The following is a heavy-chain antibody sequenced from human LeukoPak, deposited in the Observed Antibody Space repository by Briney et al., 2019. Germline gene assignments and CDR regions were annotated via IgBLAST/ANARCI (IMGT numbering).Heavy chain of an antibody. D-gene: IGHD3-10*01. CDR1: GGSMSSYY. CDR2: IYHSGST. CDR3: ARIGVLLWFGESPGAFDI. V-gene: IGHV4-59*01. Sequence: SETLSLTCSVSGGSMSSYYWSWIRQSPGKGLEWIGYIYHSGSTDYNSSLKSRVTISEDTSKKQFSLKVSSVTAADTAVYYCARIGVLLWFGESPGAFDIWGQGTMVTVSS. J-gene: IGHJ3*02.